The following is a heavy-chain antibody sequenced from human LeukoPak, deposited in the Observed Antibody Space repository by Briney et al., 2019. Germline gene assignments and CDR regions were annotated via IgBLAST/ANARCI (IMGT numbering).Heavy chain of an antibody. CDR2: IKSRSGGGAI. D-gene: IGHD3-22*01. CDR3: TGGCGYSDFDY. CDR1: GFTFSKAW. J-gene: IGHJ4*02. Sequence: GGSLRLSCATSGFTFSKAWMSWVRQAPGKGLEWVGRIKSRSGGGAIDYAAPVKGRFTISRDDSKNMVYLQMNSLRSDDSAVYYCTGGCGYSDFDYWGPGDAVTISS. V-gene: IGHV3-15*01.